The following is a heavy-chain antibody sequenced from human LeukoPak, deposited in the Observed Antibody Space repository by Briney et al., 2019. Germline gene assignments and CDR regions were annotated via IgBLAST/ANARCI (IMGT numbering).Heavy chain of an antibody. Sequence: GRSLRLSCAASGFTFSNYVMHWVRQAPGKGLEWVALIPYDGSNKYYADSVKGRFTISRDNSKNTLYLQMNSLRPEDTAVYYCARYGWPLGPAPGTPLLDYWGQGTLVTVSS. CDR2: IPYDGSNK. J-gene: IGHJ4*02. CDR3: ARYGWPLGPAPGTPLLDY. CDR1: GFTFSNYV. D-gene: IGHD6-19*01. V-gene: IGHV3-30*04.